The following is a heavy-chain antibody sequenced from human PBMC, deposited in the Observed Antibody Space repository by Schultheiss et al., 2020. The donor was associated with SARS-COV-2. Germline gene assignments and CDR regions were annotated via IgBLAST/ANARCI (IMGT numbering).Heavy chain of an antibody. CDR1: GFTFSSYS. CDR2: ISSSSSYI. Sequence: GESLKISCAASGFTFSSYSMNWVRQAPGKGLEWVSSISSSSSYIYYADSVKGRFTISRDNAKNSLYLQMNSLRAEDTAVYYCARVAGEPEDLPIDYWGQGTLVTVSS. CDR3: ARVAGEPEDLPIDY. J-gene: IGHJ4*02. V-gene: IGHV3-21*01. D-gene: IGHD6-19*01.